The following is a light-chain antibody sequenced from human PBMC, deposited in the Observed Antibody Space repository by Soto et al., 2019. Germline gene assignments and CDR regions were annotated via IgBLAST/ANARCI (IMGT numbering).Light chain of an antibody. Sequence: IVLTQSPATLSLSPGERATLSCSASQSVGSYLAWYQHKPGQAPRLLISDASNRATGIPARFSGSGSETDFTLTISSLEPEDSAVYYCQQRSNWPSLTFGGGTKVDIK. CDR2: DAS. CDR3: QQRSNWPSLT. J-gene: IGKJ4*01. V-gene: IGKV3-11*01. CDR1: QSVGSY.